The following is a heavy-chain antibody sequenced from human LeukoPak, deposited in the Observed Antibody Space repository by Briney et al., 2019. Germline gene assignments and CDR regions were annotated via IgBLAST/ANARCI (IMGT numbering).Heavy chain of an antibody. CDR2: IYASGST. Sequence: PSETLSLTCTVSGGSISSYYWSWIRQPPGKGLEWIGYIYASGSTNYNPSLKSRVTISVDTSKNQFSLKLSSVTAADTAVYYCARQMTYYYDSSGYYRRGPYDYWGQGTLVTVSS. D-gene: IGHD3-22*01. V-gene: IGHV4-4*09. CDR3: ARQMTYYYDSSGYYRRGPYDY. CDR1: GGSISSYY. J-gene: IGHJ4*02.